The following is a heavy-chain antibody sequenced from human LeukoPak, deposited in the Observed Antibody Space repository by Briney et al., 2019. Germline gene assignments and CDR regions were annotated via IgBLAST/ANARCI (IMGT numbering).Heavy chain of an antibody. V-gene: IGHV3-74*01. CDR2: INSDGSST. D-gene: IGHD6-13*01. CDR1: GFTFSSYW. CDR3: ARVLRYSSSWTTFDY. J-gene: IGHJ4*02. Sequence: GGSLRLSCAASGFTFSSYWMHWFRQAPGKGLVWVSRINSDGSSTSYADSVKGRFTISRDNAKNTLYLQMNSLRAEDTAVYYCARVLRYSSSWTTFDYWGQGTLVTVSS.